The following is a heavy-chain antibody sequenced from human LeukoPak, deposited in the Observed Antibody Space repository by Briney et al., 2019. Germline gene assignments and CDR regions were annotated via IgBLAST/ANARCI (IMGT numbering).Heavy chain of an antibody. Sequence: SATLSLTCSVSGGSISPYYWSWIRQPPGKGLEWIGYIYSSGSANYNPSLKSRVTISVDTSKNHFSLKLSSVTAADTAVYYCARMGGYSGYATHWGQGTLVTVSS. V-gene: IGHV4-59*08. CDR1: GGSISPYY. J-gene: IGHJ4*02. CDR3: ARMGGYSGYATH. CDR2: IYSSGSA. D-gene: IGHD5-12*01.